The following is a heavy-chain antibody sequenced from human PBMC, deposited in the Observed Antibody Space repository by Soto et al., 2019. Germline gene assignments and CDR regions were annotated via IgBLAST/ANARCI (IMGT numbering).Heavy chain of an antibody. CDR1: GGTFSSYA. CDR3: ARDGLGTTRRYFDH. D-gene: IGHD1-1*01. J-gene: IGHJ4*02. CDR2: VIPVLGVA. V-gene: IGHV1-69*04. Sequence: QVQLVQSGAEVQKPGSSVKVSCKASGGTFSSYAFSWVRQAPGRGLEWMGRVIPVLGVADYAQKFQGRATITADKSTSTVYMELSGLRSEDMALYYCARDGLGTTRRYFDHWGQGTRVTVSS.